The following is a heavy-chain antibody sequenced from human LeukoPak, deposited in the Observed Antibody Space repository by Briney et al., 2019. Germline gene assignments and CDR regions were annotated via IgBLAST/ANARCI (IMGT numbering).Heavy chain of an antibody. Sequence: ASVTVSCKASGYTFTSYYMHWVRQAHGQGLEWMGIINPSGGSTSYAQKVQGRVTMPRDTSTSTVYMELSSLRSEDTAVYYCARDGEPGILDYWGQGTLVTVSS. V-gene: IGHV1-46*01. CDR2: INPSGGST. CDR3: ARDGEPGILDY. D-gene: IGHD1-26*01. J-gene: IGHJ4*02. CDR1: GYTFTSYY.